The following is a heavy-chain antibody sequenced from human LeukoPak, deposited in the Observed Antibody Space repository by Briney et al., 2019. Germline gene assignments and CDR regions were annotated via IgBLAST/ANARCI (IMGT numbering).Heavy chain of an antibody. Sequence: SETLSLTCTVSGGSISSYYWSWIRQPPGKGLEWIGYVSYTGSTNYNPSLKSQFTISVDTSKNQFSLKLSSVTAADTAVYYCARHMGSGNSNFDYWGQGTLVTVSS. CDR2: VSYTGST. D-gene: IGHD3-10*01. V-gene: IGHV4-59*08. CDR3: ARHMGSGNSNFDY. J-gene: IGHJ4*02. CDR1: GGSISSYY.